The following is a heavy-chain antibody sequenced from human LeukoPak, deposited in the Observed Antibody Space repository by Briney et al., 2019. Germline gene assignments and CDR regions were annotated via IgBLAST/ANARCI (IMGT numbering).Heavy chain of an antibody. J-gene: IGHJ4*02. CDR1: GVTFSTFN. CDR3: AKSYYYHSGSFDY. Sequence: QPGRALRLSCAASGVTFSTFNMYWVRQAPGKGREWVAVFLSDGGSTFYAENVQGRCTLSTDNSKDTLSLQMNSLRAEDTAVYYCAKSYYYHSGSFDYWGQGPLVTVSS. V-gene: IGHV3-30*18. CDR2: FLSDGGST. D-gene: IGHD3-10*01.